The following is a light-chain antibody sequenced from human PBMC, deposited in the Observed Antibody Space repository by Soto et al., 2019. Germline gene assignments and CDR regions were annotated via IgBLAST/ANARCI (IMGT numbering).Light chain of an antibody. CDR2: KAS. J-gene: IGKJ1*01. Sequence: DIQMTQSPSTLSASVGDRVTIPCRASQSISSWLAWYQQKPGRAPKLLIYKASSLETGVPSRFSGSGSGTEFPLIISSLQPDDFASYYCQQYGSSSPWTFGQGTKVEIK. CDR3: QQYGSSSPWT. V-gene: IGKV1-5*03. CDR1: QSISSW.